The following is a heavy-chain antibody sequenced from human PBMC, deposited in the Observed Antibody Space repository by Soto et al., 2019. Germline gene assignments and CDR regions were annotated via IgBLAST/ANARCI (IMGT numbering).Heavy chain of an antibody. J-gene: IGHJ4*02. CDR1: GFSFSSYG. Sequence: QVQLVESGGGVVQPGASLRLSCVASGFSFSSYGRHWVRQAPGKGLEWVATISHDGRDKYYGDSVKGRFTISRDNSKNTLFLQMNSLRAEDTSLYYCAAGYYFGDYWGQGTLVTVSS. V-gene: IGHV3-30*03. CDR2: ISHDGRDK. CDR3: AAGYYFGDY. D-gene: IGHD3-9*01.